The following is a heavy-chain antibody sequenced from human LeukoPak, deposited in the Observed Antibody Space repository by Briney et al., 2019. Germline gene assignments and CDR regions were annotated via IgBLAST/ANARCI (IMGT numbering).Heavy chain of an antibody. CDR2: IYHSGST. CDR3: ARVRGRVPAARGPPYYFDY. CDR1: GGSISSGGYY. Sequence: SETLSLTCTVSGGSISSGGYYWSWIRQPPGKGLEWIGYIYHSGSTYYNPSLKSRVTISVDRSKNQSSLKLSSVTAADTAVYYCARVRGRVPAARGPPYYFDYRGQGTLVTVSS. V-gene: IGHV4-30-2*01. D-gene: IGHD2-2*01. J-gene: IGHJ4*02.